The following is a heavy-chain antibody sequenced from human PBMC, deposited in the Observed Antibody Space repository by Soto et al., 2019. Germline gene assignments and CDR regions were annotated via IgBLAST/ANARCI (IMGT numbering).Heavy chain of an antibody. D-gene: IGHD1-20*01. CDR3: ARHGITGYYYYGMDV. Sequence: GESLKISCKGSGYSFTSYWISWVRQMPGKGLEWMGRIDPSDSYTNYSPSFQGHVTISADKSISTAYLQWSSLKASDTAMYYCARHGITGYYYYGMDVRGQGTTVTVSS. V-gene: IGHV5-10-1*01. CDR2: IDPSDSYT. CDR1: GYSFTSYW. J-gene: IGHJ6*02.